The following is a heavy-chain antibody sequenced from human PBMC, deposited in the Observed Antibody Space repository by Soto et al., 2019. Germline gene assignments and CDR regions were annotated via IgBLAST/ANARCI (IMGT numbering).Heavy chain of an antibody. J-gene: IGHJ4*02. D-gene: IGHD3-22*01. CDR3: AHRYHYYDSSGYFHYFDY. CDR2: IYWNDDK. V-gene: IGHV2-5*01. CDR1: GFSLSTSGVG. Sequence: QITLKESGPTLVKPTQTLTLTCTFSGFSLSTSGVGVGWIRQPPGKALEWLALIYWNDDKRYSPSLKSRLTITKDTSKNQVVLTMTNMEPVDTATYYCAHRYHYYDSSGYFHYFDYWGQGTLVTVSS.